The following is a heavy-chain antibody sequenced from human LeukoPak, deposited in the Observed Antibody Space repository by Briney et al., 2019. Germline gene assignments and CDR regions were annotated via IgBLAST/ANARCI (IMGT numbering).Heavy chain of an antibody. J-gene: IGHJ5*02. CDR1: GFTFSNYR. V-gene: IGHV3-21*04. CDR3: AKARSDSFGVASPNWFDP. Sequence: GGSLRLSCAASGFTFSNYRMNWVRQAPGKGLEWVSSISSSSSYIYYADSVKGRFTISRDNAKNSLYLQMNSLRAEDTALYYCAKARSDSFGVASPNWFDPWGQGTLVTVSS. CDR2: ISSSSSYI. D-gene: IGHD3-3*01.